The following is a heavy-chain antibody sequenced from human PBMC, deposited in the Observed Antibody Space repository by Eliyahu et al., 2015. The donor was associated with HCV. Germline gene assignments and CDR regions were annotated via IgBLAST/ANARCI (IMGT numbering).Heavy chain of an antibody. CDR1: GFTFSSYE. J-gene: IGHJ4*02. CDR3: ARSRILFL. V-gene: IGHV3-48*03. CDR2: ISSSGSTI. Sequence: EVQLVESGGGLVQPGGSLXLSXGXSGFTFSSYEMNWVRQAPGKGLEWVSYISSSGSTIYYADSVKGRFTISRDNAKNSLYLQMNSLRAEDTAVYYCARSRILFLWGQGTLVTVSS. D-gene: IGHD2-15*01.